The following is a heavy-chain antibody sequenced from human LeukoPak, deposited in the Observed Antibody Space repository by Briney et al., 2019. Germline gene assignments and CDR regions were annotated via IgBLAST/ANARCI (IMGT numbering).Heavy chain of an antibody. CDR1: GGSISSGGYS. V-gene: IGHV4-30-2*01. CDR3: ARGPWEYSSGDS. Sequence: SETLSLTCAVSGGSISSGGYSWSWIRQPPGKGLEWIGYIYHSGSTYYNPSLKSRVTISVDTSKNQFSLKLSSVTAADTAVYFCARGPWEYSSGDSWGQGTLVTVSS. J-gene: IGHJ4*02. D-gene: IGHD6-19*01. CDR2: IYHSGST.